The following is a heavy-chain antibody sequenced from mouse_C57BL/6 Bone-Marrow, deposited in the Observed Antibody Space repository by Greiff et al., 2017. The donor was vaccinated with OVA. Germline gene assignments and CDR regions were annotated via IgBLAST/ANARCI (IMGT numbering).Heavy chain of an antibody. V-gene: IGHV1-76*01. J-gene: IGHJ4*01. CDR1: GYTFTDYY. CDR3: ARGSGCYYYAMDY. Sequence: QVQLQQSGAELVRPGASVKLSCKASGYTFTDYYINWVKQRPGQGLEWIARIYPGSGNNYYNEKFKGKATLTAEKSSSTAYMQLSSLTSEDSAVYFCARGSGCYYYAMDYWGQGTSVTVSS. CDR2: IYPGSGNN. D-gene: IGHD1-3*01.